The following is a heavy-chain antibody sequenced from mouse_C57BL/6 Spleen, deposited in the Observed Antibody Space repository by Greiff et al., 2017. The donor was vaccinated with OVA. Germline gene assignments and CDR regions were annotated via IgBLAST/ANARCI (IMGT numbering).Heavy chain of an antibody. CDR3: ARSRDYGSWFAY. CDR1: GYTFTSYW. Sequence: QVQLKQPGAELVKPGASVKLSCKASGYTFTSYWMHWVKQRPGQGLEWIGMIHPNSGSTNYNEKFKSKATLTVDKSSSTAYMQLSSLTSEDSAVYYCARSRDYGSWFAYWGQGTLVTVSA. D-gene: IGHD1-2*01. CDR2: IHPNSGST. V-gene: IGHV1-64*01. J-gene: IGHJ3*01.